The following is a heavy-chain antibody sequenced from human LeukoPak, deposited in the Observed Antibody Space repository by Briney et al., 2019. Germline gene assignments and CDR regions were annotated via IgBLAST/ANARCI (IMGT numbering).Heavy chain of an antibody. J-gene: IGHJ3*02. CDR3: ARKVRRVIRGDVFDI. V-gene: IGHV3-11*04. CDR2: ISSSGKST. CDR1: GFTFSDYY. Sequence: GGSLRLSCAASGFTFSDYYMTWIRQAPGKGLEWIAYISSSGKSTHYADSVKGQFTISRDNAKNSLFLQMDSLKDADTAVYYCARKVRRVIRGDVFDIWGQGTMVTVSS. D-gene: IGHD3-10*01.